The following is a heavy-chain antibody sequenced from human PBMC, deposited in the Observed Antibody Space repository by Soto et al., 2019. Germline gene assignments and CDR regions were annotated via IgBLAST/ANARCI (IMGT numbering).Heavy chain of an antibody. V-gene: IGHV4-59*01. CDR3: ARLHYPHDAFYL. CDR1: GGSISGYY. CDR2: IYCSGST. J-gene: IGHJ3*01. D-gene: IGHD3-10*01. Sequence: SETLSLTCTVSGGSISGYYWPWIRQPPGKGLEWIGYIYCSGSTNYSPSLQSRVSISVDTSKNQFSLTLTSVTAADTAVYYCARLHYPHDAFYLWGQGTMVTVSS.